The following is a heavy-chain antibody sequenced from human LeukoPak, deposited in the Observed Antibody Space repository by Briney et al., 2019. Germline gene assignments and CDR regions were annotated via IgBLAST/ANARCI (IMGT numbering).Heavy chain of an antibody. J-gene: IGHJ4*02. CDR3: ARERAYRTQGYLDY. CDR2: ISGSSGNT. Sequence: GGSLRLSCAASKFIFGDYSMNWVRQAPGKGLEWISYISGSSGNTYYADSVRGRFTISRDNAKNSLFLQMNSLRVEDTAVYYCARERAYRTQGYLDYWGQGTRVTVSS. D-gene: IGHD1-1*01. CDR1: KFIFGDYS. V-gene: IGHV3-48*01.